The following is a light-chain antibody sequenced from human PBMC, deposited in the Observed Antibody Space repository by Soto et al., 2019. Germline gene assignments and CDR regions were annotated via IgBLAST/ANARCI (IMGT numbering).Light chain of an antibody. CDR1: QSVSTN. V-gene: IGKV3-20*01. J-gene: IGKJ5*01. CDR2: GAS. Sequence: EIVLTQSPGSLSLSPGEGATLSCRASQSVSTNVAWYQQRPGQPPKLLIFGASSSATGIPARFSGSGSGTDFTLIINRLQPEDFALYFCQHYGRGSPIAFSLGTRLEIK. CDR3: QHYGRGSPIA.